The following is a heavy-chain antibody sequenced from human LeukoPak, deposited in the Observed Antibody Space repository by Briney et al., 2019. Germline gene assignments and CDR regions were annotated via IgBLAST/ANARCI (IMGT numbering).Heavy chain of an antibody. J-gene: IGHJ4*02. V-gene: IGHV4-39*01. D-gene: IGHD6-13*01. CDR3: ARQEEQQLVLDYFDY. CDR2: IYHSGST. CDR1: GGSISSSSYY. Sequence: PSETLSLTCTVSGGSISSSSYYWGWIRQPPGKGLEWIGSIYHSGSTYYNPSLKSRVTISVDTSKNQFSLKLSSVTAADTAVYYCARQEEQQLVLDYFDYWGQGTLVTVSS.